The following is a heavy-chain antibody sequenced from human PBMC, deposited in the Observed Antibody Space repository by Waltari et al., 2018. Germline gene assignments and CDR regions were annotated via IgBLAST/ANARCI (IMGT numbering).Heavy chain of an antibody. CDR2: IYYSGST. V-gene: IGHV4-39*01. J-gene: IGHJ4*02. Sequence: QLQLQESGPGLVTPSETLSLTCTVSGGSISSSSYYWGWIRQPPGKGLEWIGSIYYSGSTDSNPSLKSRVTISVDTSKNQFSLKLSSVSAADTAVYYCARHLYSGYAHFDYWGQGTLVTVSS. CDR1: GGSISSSSYY. CDR3: ARHLYSGYAHFDY. D-gene: IGHD5-12*01.